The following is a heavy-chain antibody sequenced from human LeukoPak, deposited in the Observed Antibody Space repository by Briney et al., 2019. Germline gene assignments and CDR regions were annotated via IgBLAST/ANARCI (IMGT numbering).Heavy chain of an antibody. V-gene: IGHV5-51*01. CDR3: ARLGLGSGSSCDY. D-gene: IGHD3-10*01. J-gene: IGHJ4*02. Sequence: PGESLKISCKGSGDHFASYRIGWVRQMPGKGLEWMGFIYPGDSETKNSPSFQGQFTMSADKSISTAYLQWSSLKASDTAIYYCARLGLGSGSSCDYWGQGTLVIVSS. CDR1: GDHFASYR. CDR2: IYPGDSET.